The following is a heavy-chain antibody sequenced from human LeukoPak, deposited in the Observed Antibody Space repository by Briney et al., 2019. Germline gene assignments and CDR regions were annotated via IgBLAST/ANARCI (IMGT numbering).Heavy chain of an antibody. CDR2: IDYTGST. CDR3: ARAVLATKSEHWFDP. CDR1: GRSISSLY. D-gene: IGHD2-8*01. V-gene: IGHV4-59*13. Sequence: SETLSRTCSVSGRSISSLYLSWIRQPPAKGLEWIGYIDYTGSTNYNPSLKSRVTISVDTSKNQFSLKLTSVTAAGTAMYYCARAVLATKSEHWFDPWGQGTLVTVSS. J-gene: IGHJ5*02.